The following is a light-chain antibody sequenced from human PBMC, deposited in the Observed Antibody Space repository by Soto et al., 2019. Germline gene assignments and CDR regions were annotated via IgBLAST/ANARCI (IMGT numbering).Light chain of an antibody. CDR2: EGD. Sequence: QSVLTQPASVSGSPGQSITISCTGTTTDVGSNSLVSWYRQPPGKAPKLMIYEGDKRPSGISNRFSGSKSGNTASLTISGLQADDEADYYCSAFVGTNLVFGGGTKVTVL. J-gene: IGLJ3*02. CDR3: SAFVGTNLV. CDR1: TTDVGSNSL. V-gene: IGLV2-23*01.